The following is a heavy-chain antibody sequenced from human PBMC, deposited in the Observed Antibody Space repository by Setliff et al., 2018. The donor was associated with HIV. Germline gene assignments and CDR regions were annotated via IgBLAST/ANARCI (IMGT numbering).Heavy chain of an antibody. J-gene: IGHJ3*02. D-gene: IGHD6-13*01. Sequence: SVKVSCKASGGTFSSYAISWVRQAPGQGIEGMGGIIPILGIANYAQKFQGRVTITADESTSTAYMELSSLRSEDTAVYYCARGESSSWYYNHAFDIWGQGTMVTVSS. CDR2: IIPILGIA. V-gene: IGHV1-69*10. CDR1: GGTFSSYA. CDR3: ARGESSSWYYNHAFDI.